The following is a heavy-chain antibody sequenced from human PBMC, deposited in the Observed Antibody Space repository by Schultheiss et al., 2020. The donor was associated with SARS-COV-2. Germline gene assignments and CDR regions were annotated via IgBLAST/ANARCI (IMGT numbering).Heavy chain of an antibody. CDR2: INHSGST. V-gene: IGHV4-34*01. CDR3: AREGGGSSHQGTFDI. CDR1: GFTFSSYG. D-gene: IGHD1-26*01. J-gene: IGHJ3*02. Sequence: GSLRLSCAASGFTFSSYGMHWVRQAPGKGLEWIGEINHSGSTNYNPSLKSRVTISIDTSKNQFSLKLSSVTAADTAVYYCAREGGGSSHQGTFDIWGQGTMVTVSS.